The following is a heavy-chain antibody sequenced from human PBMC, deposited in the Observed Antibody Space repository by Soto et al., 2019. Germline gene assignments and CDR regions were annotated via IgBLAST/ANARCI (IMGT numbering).Heavy chain of an antibody. CDR1: GFTFSSHG. CDR2: IWYDGSNK. CDR3: ARAYYYDTSAYQNAFDI. Sequence: QVQLVESGGGVVQPGRSLRLSCAASGFTFSSHGMHWVRQAPGKGLEWVTVIWYDGSNKYYADSVKGRFTISRDNSKNTLYLQMNSLRAEETAVYYCARAYYYDTSAYQNAFDIWGQGTMVTVSS. D-gene: IGHD3-22*01. V-gene: IGHV3-33*01. J-gene: IGHJ3*02.